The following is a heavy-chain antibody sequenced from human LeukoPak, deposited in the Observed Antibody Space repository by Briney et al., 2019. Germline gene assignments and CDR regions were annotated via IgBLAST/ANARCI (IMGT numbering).Heavy chain of an antibody. V-gene: IGHV1-18*01. Sequence: ASVKVSCKASGYTFTSYGISWVRQAPGQGLEWMGWISAYNGNTNYAQKLQGRVTMTTDTSTSTAYMELRSLRSDDAAVYYCARDFNDYGDYVGDYWGQGTLVTASS. CDR1: GYTFTSYG. CDR2: ISAYNGNT. J-gene: IGHJ4*02. CDR3: ARDFNDYGDYVGDY. D-gene: IGHD4-17*01.